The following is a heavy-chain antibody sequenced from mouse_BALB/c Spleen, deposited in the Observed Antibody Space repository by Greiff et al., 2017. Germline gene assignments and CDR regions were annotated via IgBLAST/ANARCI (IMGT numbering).Heavy chain of an antibody. V-gene: IGHV1-5*01. CDR3: TRGVTTVGYFDY. Sequence: VQLQQSGTVLARPGASVKMSCKASGYTFTSYWMHWVKQRPGQGLEWIGAIYPGNSDTSYNQKFKGKAKLTAVTSTSTAYMELSSLTNEDSAVYYCTRGVTTVGYFDYWGQGTTLTVSS. J-gene: IGHJ2*01. CDR2: IYPGNSDT. CDR1: GYTFTSYW. D-gene: IGHD1-1*01.